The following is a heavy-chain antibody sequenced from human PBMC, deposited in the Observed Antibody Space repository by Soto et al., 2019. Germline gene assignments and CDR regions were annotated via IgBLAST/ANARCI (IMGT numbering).Heavy chain of an antibody. Sequence: EVQLVESGGGLVQPGGSLRLSCAASGFTFSSYSMNWVRQAPGKGLEWVSYISSSSSTIYYADSVKGRFTISRDNAKNSLYLQMNSLRDEDTAVYYCAREVAGQWGYYFDYWGQGTLVTVSS. D-gene: IGHD6-19*01. J-gene: IGHJ4*02. V-gene: IGHV3-48*02. CDR3: AREVAGQWGYYFDY. CDR2: ISSSSSTI. CDR1: GFTFSSYS.